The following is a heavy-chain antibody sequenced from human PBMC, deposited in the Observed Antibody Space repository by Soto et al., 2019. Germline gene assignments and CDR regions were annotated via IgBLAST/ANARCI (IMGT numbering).Heavy chain of an antibody. D-gene: IGHD7-27*01. CDR2: RSGNT. CDR3: AVYKEWGAGDGY. Sequence: QVQLQESGPGLVKPSETLSLTCTVSGASVSSNSYHWTWIRQPPGKGLEWIGRSGNTNDNPSLKSRITISVDTSKNQFSLTLSSVTAADTAVYYCAVYKEWGAGDGYWGQGTLVTVSS. V-gene: IGHV4-61*01. CDR1: GASVSSNSYH. J-gene: IGHJ4*02.